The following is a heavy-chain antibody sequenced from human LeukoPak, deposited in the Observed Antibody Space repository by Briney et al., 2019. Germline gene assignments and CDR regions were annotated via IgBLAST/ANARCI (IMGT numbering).Heavy chain of an antibody. Sequence: PGGSLRLSCAASGFTFDDYAMHWVRQAPGKGLEWVSLISWDGGSTYYADSVKGRFTISRDNSKNTLYLQMNSLRAEDTAVYYCAQHDYGDYFPYYMDVWGKGTTVTVSS. CDR3: AQHDYGDYFPYYMDV. J-gene: IGHJ6*03. CDR1: GFTFDDYA. V-gene: IGHV3-43D*03. CDR2: ISWDGGST. D-gene: IGHD4-17*01.